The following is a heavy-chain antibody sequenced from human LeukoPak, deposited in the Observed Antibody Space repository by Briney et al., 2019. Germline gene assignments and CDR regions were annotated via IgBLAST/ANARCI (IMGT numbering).Heavy chain of an antibody. Sequence: GGSLRLACGASGFTLSSYWMTWVRQAPGKGLEWVANIKQDGSETYYVASKNGQTTISRANAKTSLYLQINRLRAEDTAVYYCARFSSTAAWSFDSWGQGTLVTVSS. CDR3: ARFSSTAAWSFDS. CDR2: IKQDGSET. J-gene: IGHJ4*02. D-gene: IGHD5/OR15-5a*01. V-gene: IGHV3-7*03. CDR1: GFTLSSYW.